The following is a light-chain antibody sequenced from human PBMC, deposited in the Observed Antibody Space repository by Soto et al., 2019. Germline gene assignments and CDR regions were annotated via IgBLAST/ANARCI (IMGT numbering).Light chain of an antibody. CDR3: AAWDDSLNGYV. CDR1: SSNIGSNT. V-gene: IGLV1-44*01. CDR2: SNN. J-gene: IGLJ1*01. Sequence: QSVLTQPPSASGTPGQRVTISCSGSSSNIGSNTVNWYQQLPGTAPKLLIYSNNXRXSGVPDRFSVSNSVTSASLAIIGLXXXXXXXXXCAAWDDSLNGYVFGTGTKLTVL.